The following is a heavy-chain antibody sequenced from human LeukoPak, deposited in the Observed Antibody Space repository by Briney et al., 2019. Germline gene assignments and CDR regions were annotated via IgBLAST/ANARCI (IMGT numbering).Heavy chain of an antibody. V-gene: IGHV4-34*01. D-gene: IGHD6-19*01. Sequence: SETLSLTCDVHGGSFSGFYWSWIRQPPGKGLEWIGEINHSGSTNYNPSLKSRVTISVDTSKNQFSLKLSSVTAADTAVYYCARGLHSSGWYGQKIAIYGMDVWGQGTTVTVSS. CDR1: GGSFSGFY. CDR2: INHSGST. J-gene: IGHJ6*02. CDR3: ARGLHSSGWYGQKIAIYGMDV.